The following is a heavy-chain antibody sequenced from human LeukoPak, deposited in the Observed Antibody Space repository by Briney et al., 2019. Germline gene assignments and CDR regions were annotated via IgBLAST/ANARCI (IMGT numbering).Heavy chain of an antibody. J-gene: IGHJ4*02. CDR3: ARGASRADY. V-gene: IGHV3-21*01. Sequence: GGSLRLSCAASGFTFRSYNMNWARQAPGKRPEWVSSISSSSSYIYYADSVKGRFTISRDNAKNSLYLQMNSLRAEDTALYYCARGASRADYWGQGTLVTVSS. CDR2: ISSSSSYI. CDR1: GFTFRSYN.